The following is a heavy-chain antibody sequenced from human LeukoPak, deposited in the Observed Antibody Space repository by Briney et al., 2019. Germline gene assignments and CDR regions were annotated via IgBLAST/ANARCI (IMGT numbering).Heavy chain of an antibody. CDR2: ISYDGSNK. D-gene: IGHD2-2*01. CDR1: GFTFSSYA. CDR3: ARTTSERIVVVPADTQNY. Sequence: PGRSLRLSCAASGFTFSSYAMHWVRQAPGKGLEWVAVISYDGSNKYCADSVKGRFTISRDNSKNTLYLQMNSLRAEDTAVYYCARTTSERIVVVPADTQNYWGQGTLVTVSS. V-gene: IGHV3-30-3*01. J-gene: IGHJ4*02.